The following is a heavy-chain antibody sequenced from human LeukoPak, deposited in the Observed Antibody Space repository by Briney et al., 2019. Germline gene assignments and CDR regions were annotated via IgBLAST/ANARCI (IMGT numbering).Heavy chain of an antibody. CDR3: ARGDFCSKSNCYLRPMDV. CDR1: GGSISDYY. V-gene: IGHV4-59*01. D-gene: IGHD3-3*01. Sequence: SETLSLTCTVSGGSISDYYWNWIRQPPGKGLEWIGYMNYSGSTTYNPSLKSRVSMSVDTAKNQFSLKLRSVTAADTAVYYCARGDFCSKSNCYLRPMDVWGKGTTVTVSS. J-gene: IGHJ6*03. CDR2: MNYSGST.